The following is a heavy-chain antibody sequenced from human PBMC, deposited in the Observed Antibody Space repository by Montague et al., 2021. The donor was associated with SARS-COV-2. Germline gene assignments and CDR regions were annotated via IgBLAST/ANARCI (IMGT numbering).Heavy chain of an antibody. CDR3: ARGRFYYDSGELGS. J-gene: IGHJ5*02. V-gene: IGHV4-4*07. CDR1: GGSTNNYY. CDR2: IHASGIS. D-gene: IGHD3-22*01. Sequence: SETLSLTCTVSGGSTNNYYWSWIRQPAGKGLEWIGRIHASGISTYNPSLETRGTMSVDTSKNQFSLKLSSVTAADTAVYYCARGRFYYDSGELGSWGQGTLVTVSS.